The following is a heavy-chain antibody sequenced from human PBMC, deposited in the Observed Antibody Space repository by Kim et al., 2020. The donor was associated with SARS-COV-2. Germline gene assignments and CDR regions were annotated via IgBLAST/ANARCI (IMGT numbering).Heavy chain of an antibody. CDR1: GFTFSSYA. Sequence: GGSLRLSWAASGFTFSSYAMHWVRQAPGKGLEWVAVISYDGSNKYYADSVKGRFTISRDNSKNTLYLQMNSLRAEDTAVYYCARDGVYCSGGSCYSDYYG. CDR3: ARDGVYCSGGSCYSDYYG. V-gene: IGHV3-30*04. J-gene: IGHJ6*01. CDR2: ISYDGSNK. D-gene: IGHD2-15*01.